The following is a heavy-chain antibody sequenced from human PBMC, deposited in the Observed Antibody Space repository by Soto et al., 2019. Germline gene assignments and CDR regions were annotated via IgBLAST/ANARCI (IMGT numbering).Heavy chain of an antibody. D-gene: IGHD6-13*01. V-gene: IGHV3-30-3*01. CDR2: ISYDGSNK. CDR3: ARPGWDSSSWKRAFDI. Sequence: QVQLVESGGGVVQPGRSLRLSCAASGFTFSSYAMHWVRQAPGKGLEWVAVISYDGSNKYYADSVKGRFTISRDNSKNTLYLQMSSLRAEDTAVYYCARPGWDSSSWKRAFDIWGQGTMVTVSS. J-gene: IGHJ3*02. CDR1: GFTFSSYA.